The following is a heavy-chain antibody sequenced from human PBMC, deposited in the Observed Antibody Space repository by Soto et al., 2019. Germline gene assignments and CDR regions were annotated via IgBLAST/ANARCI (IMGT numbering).Heavy chain of an antibody. V-gene: IGHV3-23*01. Sequence: GGSLRLSCAASGFTFSSYAMSWVRQAPGKGLEWVSAISGSGGSTYYADSAKGRFTISRDNSKNTLYLQMNSLRAEDTAVYYCAKGYCSSTSCYTFDYWGQGTLVTVSS. CDR2: ISGSGGST. CDR3: AKGYCSSTSCYTFDY. D-gene: IGHD2-2*02. J-gene: IGHJ4*02. CDR1: GFTFSSYA.